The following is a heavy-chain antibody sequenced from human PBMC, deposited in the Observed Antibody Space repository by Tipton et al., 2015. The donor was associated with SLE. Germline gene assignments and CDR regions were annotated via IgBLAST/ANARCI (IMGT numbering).Heavy chain of an antibody. CDR3: ARETRVDATFSKYNRFDP. CDR2: INHRGRT. D-gene: IGHD3-3*01. CDR1: GGSFSGYY. J-gene: IGHJ5*02. V-gene: IGHV4-34*01. Sequence: TLSLTCAVYGGSFSGYYWSWIRQPPGKGLEWIGEINHRGRTNYSPSLKSRVTMSVDTSTNQFSLKLTSVTAADTAVYFCARETRVDATFSKYNRFDPWGQGSLVTVSS.